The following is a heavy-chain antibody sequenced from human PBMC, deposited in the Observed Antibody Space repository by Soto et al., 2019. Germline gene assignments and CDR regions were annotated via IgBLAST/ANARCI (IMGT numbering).Heavy chain of an antibody. J-gene: IGHJ4*02. D-gene: IGHD6-13*01. CDR3: ARLADYSSSWYFPLDY. CDR2: ISHDEINK. CDR1: GFTFSSYA. V-gene: IGHV3-30-3*01. Sequence: VQLVESGGGVVQPGRSLRLSCAASGFTFSSYAMHWVRQAPGKGLEWVAVISHDEINKNYADSVKGRFTISRDNSKNTLHLQMNSLRAEDTAVYYCARLADYSSSWYFPLDYWGQGTLVTVSS.